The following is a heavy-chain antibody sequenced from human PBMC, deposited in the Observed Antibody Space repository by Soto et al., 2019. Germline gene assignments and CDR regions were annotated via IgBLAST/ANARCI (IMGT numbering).Heavy chain of an antibody. Sequence: GGSLRLSCAASGFTFSSYSMNWVRQATGEGLEWISYISTTSSRIYYADSVRGRFTISRDDAKNSLYLQLNSLRDEDTAVYYCARDVFPGIPVAGTWFGPWGQGILVTVSS. CDR2: ISTTSSRI. CDR3: ARDVFPGIPVAGTWFGP. D-gene: IGHD6-19*01. CDR1: GFTFSSYS. V-gene: IGHV3-48*02. J-gene: IGHJ5*02.